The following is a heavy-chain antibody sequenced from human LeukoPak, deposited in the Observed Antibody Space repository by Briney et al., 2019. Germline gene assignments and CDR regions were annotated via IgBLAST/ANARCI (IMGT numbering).Heavy chain of an antibody. CDR2: ISGRSDII. CDR1: GLTFSAYV. Sequence: PGGSLRLSCAASGLTFSAYVMSWVRQAPGKGLEWVSVISGRSDIILYADAVKGRFTISRDNSEDTLYLQMHSLGAGDTAVYYCAKKRTVLRGSGTYFMDVWGQGTTVTVSS. V-gene: IGHV3-23*01. CDR3: AKKRTVLRGSGTYFMDV. D-gene: IGHD3-10*01. J-gene: IGHJ6*02.